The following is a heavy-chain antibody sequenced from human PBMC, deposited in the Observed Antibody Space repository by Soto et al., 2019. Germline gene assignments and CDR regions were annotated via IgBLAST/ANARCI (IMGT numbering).Heavy chain of an antibody. V-gene: IGHV1-18*01. J-gene: IGHJ4*02. CDR2: ITPFDDNT. CDR3: ASTDKGDYVPPLDK. CDR1: GYTFTTYG. Sequence: QIHLVQSGGEVKKPGASVKVSCKTSGYTFTTYGISWVRQAPGQGLEWMGWITPFDDNTNYAQKLQDRVTMTTDTSTTTAYLELRSLTSADTAVYYWASTDKGDYVPPLDKWGQGTLVTVSS. D-gene: IGHD4-17*01.